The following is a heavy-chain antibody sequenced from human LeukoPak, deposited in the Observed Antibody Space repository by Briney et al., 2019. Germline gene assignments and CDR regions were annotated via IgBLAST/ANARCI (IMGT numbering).Heavy chain of an antibody. Sequence: VASVKVSXKASGYTFTGYYMHWVRQAPGQGPEWMGWINPNSGGTNYAQKFQGRVTMTRDTSISTAYMELSSLRSEDTAVYYCAKGVTPDFDYWGQGTLVTVSS. CDR2: INPNSGGT. J-gene: IGHJ4*02. D-gene: IGHD4-23*01. V-gene: IGHV1-2*02. CDR3: AKGVTPDFDY. CDR1: GYTFTGYY.